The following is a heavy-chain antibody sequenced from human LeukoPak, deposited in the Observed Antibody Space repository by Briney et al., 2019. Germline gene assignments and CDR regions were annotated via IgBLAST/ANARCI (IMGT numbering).Heavy chain of an antibody. J-gene: IGHJ2*01. Sequence: GSLRLSCAASGFTFNSYTMNWVRQAPGKGLEWVSSISSSSSYIYYADSVKGRFTISRDNAKNSLYLQMNSLRVEDTAVYFCARDFGQQVVLLYFDLWGRGTLVTVSS. V-gene: IGHV3-21*01. D-gene: IGHD6-13*01. CDR1: GFTFNSYT. CDR3: ARDFGQQVVLLYFDL. CDR2: ISSSSSYI.